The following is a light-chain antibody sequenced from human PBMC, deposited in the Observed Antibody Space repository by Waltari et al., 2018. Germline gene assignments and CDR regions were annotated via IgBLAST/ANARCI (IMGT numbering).Light chain of an antibody. Sequence: IQMTQSPSSLPASVGDRVSITCQASENIRKYVNWYQQKPGKAPKLLIYDASTLEVGVPSRFGGGGSGTDFTFTISTLQTEDVATYYCQQYDNLPFTFGQGTKLE. J-gene: IGKJ2*01. CDR3: QQYDNLPFT. V-gene: IGKV1-33*01. CDR1: ENIRKY. CDR2: DAS.